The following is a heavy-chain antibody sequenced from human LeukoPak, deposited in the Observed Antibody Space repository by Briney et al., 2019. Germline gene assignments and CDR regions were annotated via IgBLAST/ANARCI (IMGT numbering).Heavy chain of an antibody. J-gene: IGHJ4*02. D-gene: IGHD3-3*01. CDR2: IIPIFGIA. CDR1: GGTFSSYA. V-gene: IGHV1-69*04. CDR3: AVDFWRSQGFDY. Sequence: SVTVSCKASGGTFSSYAISWVRQAPGQGLEWMGRIIPIFGIANYAQKFQGRVTITADKSTSTAYMELSSLRSEDTAVYYCAVDFWRSQGFDYWGQGTLVTVSS.